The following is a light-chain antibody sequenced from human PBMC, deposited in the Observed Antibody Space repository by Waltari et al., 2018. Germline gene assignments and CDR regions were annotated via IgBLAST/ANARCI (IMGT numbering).Light chain of an antibody. CDR3: MFWPSNVWV. Sequence: QPVLTQPPSSSASPGESARLTCTLPSDINVGDFNIYWYQQKPGSPPRFLLYYKSDSEKAQGSGVPSRFSGSQDASANAWIFLISGLQSEDEADYYCMFWPSNVWVFGGGTKLTVL. V-gene: IGLV5-37*01. CDR2: YKSDSEK. J-gene: IGLJ3*02. CDR1: SDINVGDFN.